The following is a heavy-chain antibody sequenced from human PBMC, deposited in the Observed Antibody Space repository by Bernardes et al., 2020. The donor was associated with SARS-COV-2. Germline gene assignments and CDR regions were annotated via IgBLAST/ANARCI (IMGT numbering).Heavy chain of an antibody. V-gene: IGHV4-61*09. D-gene: IGHD6-13*01. CDR1: GDSIRSGNFY. CDR3: AKERRGRTSDGSSWYRRFDP. J-gene: IGHJ5*02. CDR2: IHTSGST. Sequence: SETLSLTCIVSGDSIRSGNFYWGWLRQPAGKGLEWIGHIHTSGSTNYNPSLKSRVTIFLDTSMNQFSLNLGSVTAADTAVYYCAKERRGRTSDGSSWYRRFDPWGQGTLVTVSS.